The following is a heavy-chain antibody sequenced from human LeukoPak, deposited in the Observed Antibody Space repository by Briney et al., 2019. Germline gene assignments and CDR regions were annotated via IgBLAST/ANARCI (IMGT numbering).Heavy chain of an antibody. V-gene: IGHV3-11*04. CDR2: ISTRGTTI. CDR3: ATVQFLEWLPD. CDR1: GFTFSDYY. J-gene: IGHJ4*02. D-gene: IGHD3-3*01. Sequence: KPGGSLRLSCAASGFTFSDYYMSWIRQAPGKGLEWISYISTRGTTIYYADSVRGRFTISRDDAKNSLFLQMNSLTTEDTAVYYCATVQFLEWLPDWGQGTLVAVS.